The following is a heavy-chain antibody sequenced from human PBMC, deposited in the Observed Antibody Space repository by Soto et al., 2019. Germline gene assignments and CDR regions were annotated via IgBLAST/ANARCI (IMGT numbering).Heavy chain of an antibody. V-gene: IGHV4-30-4*01. D-gene: IGHD1-7*01. CDR3: DTIGTAATVLYHFAY. CDR1: GGSISSGNYY. J-gene: IGHJ4*02. CDR2: ISYSGST. Sequence: QVQLQESGPGLVKPSQTLSLTCTVSGGSISSGNYYWSWIRQPPGKRLEWIGFISYSGSTYYNASLTSRVTLSVDSSKNQFYLNLNSVAAVDTAVYYCDTIGTAATVLYHFAYWGQGTLVTVSS.